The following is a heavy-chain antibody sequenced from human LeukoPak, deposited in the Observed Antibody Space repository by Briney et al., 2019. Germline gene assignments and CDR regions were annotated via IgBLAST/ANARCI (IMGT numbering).Heavy chain of an antibody. J-gene: IGHJ6*03. V-gene: IGHV3-20*04. CDR1: GFTFDDFA. CDR3: TRLDNPNYYSYYMDV. D-gene: IGHD1-1*01. CDR2: VNWNGDNT. Sequence: RAGGSLRLSCAASGFTFDDFAMAWVRQAPGKGLEWVSGVNWNGDNTGYADSVKGRFTISRDNGKNSLYLQMNSLSADDTALYYCTRLDNPNYYSYYMDVWGKGTTVTVSS.